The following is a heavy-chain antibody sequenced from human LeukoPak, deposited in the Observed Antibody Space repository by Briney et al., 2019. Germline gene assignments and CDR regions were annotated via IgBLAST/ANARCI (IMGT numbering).Heavy chain of an antibody. CDR1: GFTFSTYG. Sequence: GGTLRLSCAASGFTFSTYGMGWVRQAPGKGPEWVSSINDNGGTSTWYADSVKGRFTISRDNSKNTLYLQMNSLRAEDTAVYYCAKEGVQTPSDWYFDLWGRGTLVTVSS. CDR2: INDNGGTST. J-gene: IGHJ2*01. V-gene: IGHV3-23*01. CDR3: AKEGVQTPSDWYFDL. D-gene: IGHD1-26*01.